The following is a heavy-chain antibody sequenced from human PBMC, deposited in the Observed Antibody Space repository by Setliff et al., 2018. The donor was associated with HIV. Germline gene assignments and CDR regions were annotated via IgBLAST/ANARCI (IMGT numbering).Heavy chain of an antibody. Sequence: SETLSLTCAVYGESFSGYYWSWIRQPPGKGLEWIGEINHGGSTNYNPSLKGRVTISVDTSKNQFSLKLSSVTAADTAVYYCARDDSSGWHFYYYYGMDVWGQGTTVTVSS. J-gene: IGHJ6*02. D-gene: IGHD6-19*01. CDR1: GESFSGYY. V-gene: IGHV4-34*01. CDR3: ARDDSSGWHFYYYYGMDV. CDR2: INHGGST.